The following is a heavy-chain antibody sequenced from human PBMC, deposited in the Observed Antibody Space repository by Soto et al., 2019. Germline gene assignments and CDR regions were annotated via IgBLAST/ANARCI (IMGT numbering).Heavy chain of an antibody. D-gene: IGHD6-6*01. Sequence: QVQLQESGPGLVKPSQTLSLTCTVSGGSISSGDYYWSWIRQPPGKGLEWIGYIYYSGSTYYNPSLKSRVTISVDTSKNQFSLKLSSVTAADTAVYYCAREIGSIAARFTPRVFDYWGQGTLVTVSS. CDR2: IYYSGST. CDR1: GGSISSGDYY. V-gene: IGHV4-30-4*01. CDR3: AREIGSIAARFTPRVFDY. J-gene: IGHJ4*02.